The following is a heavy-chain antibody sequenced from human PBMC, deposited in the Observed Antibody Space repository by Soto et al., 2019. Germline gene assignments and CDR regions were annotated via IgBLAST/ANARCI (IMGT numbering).Heavy chain of an antibody. J-gene: IGHJ4*02. V-gene: IGHV4-30-2*01. CDR3: ARGEGGYSYGSFDY. CDR2: IYHSGST. Sequence: PSETLSLTCAVSGCSISSGGYSWSWIRQPPGKGLEWIGYIYHSGSTYYNPSLKSRVTISVDRSKNQFSLKLSSVTAADTAVYYCARGEGGYSYGSFDYWGQGTLVTVSS. CDR1: GCSISSGGYS. D-gene: IGHD5-18*01.